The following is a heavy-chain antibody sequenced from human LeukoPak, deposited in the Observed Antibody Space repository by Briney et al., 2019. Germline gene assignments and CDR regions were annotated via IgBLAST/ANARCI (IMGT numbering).Heavy chain of an antibody. D-gene: IGHD2-2*01. J-gene: IGHJ4*02. V-gene: IGHV3-21*01. CDR3: ARERYQLPTFDY. CDR2: ISSSSSYI. CDR1: GFTFRSYS. Sequence: GGSLRLSCAASGFTFRSYSMNWVRQAPGKGLEWVSSISSSSSYIYYADSVKGRFTISRDNAKNSLYLQMNSLRAEDTAVYYCARERYQLPTFDYWGQGTLVTVSS.